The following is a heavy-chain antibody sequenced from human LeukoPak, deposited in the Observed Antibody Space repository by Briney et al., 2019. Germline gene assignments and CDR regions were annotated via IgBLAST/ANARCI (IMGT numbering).Heavy chain of an antibody. CDR3: ARQYCSSTTCFYYFDY. J-gene: IGHJ4*02. CDR1: GDTFTGYY. V-gene: IGHV1-2*02. CDR2: ISPNSGGT. Sequence: SVKVSCKASGDTFTGYYMHWVRQAPGQGLEWMGWISPNSGGTNYAQKFQGRVTMTRDTSISTAYMELSRLRSDDTAVYYCARQYCSSTTCFYYFDYWGQGTLVTVSS. D-gene: IGHD2-2*01.